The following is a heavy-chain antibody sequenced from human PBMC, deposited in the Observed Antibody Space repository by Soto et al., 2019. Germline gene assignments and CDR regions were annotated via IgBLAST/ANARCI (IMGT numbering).Heavy chain of an antibody. Sequence: ASVKVSCKASGYTFTSYGISWVRQAPGQGLEWMGWISAYNGNTNYAQKLQGRVTMTTDTSTSTAYMELRSLRAEDTAVYYCAKGELYSSGWPFDYWGQGTLVTVSS. D-gene: IGHD6-19*01. CDR2: ISAYNGNT. J-gene: IGHJ4*02. V-gene: IGHV1-18*01. CDR1: GYTFTSYG. CDR3: AKGELYSSGWPFDY.